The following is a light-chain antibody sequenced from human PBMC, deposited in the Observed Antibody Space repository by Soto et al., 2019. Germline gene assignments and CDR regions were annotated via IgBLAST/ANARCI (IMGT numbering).Light chain of an antibody. V-gene: IGKV3D-15*01. CDR3: QQYNNRPPIN. Sequence: EIVMTPSPATLSVSPGESATLSCRASQSVGSNLAWYQQRPGQAPRLLIYGASTRATGIPVRFSGSGSGTEFTLTISGLQSEDFGVYLCQQYNNRPPINCGKGTQLEI. CDR1: QSVGSN. CDR2: GAS. J-gene: IGKJ5*01.